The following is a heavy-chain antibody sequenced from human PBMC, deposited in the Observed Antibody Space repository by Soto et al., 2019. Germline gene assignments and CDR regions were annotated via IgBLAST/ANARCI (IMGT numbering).Heavy chain of an antibody. V-gene: IGHV4-34*01. D-gene: IGHD6-13*01. CDR1: GGSFSGYY. CDR2: INHSGST. CDR3: ARVATTVGIAAAGPTYYYGMGV. J-gene: IGHJ6*02. Sequence: SETLSLTCAVYGGSFSGYYWSWIRQPPGKGLEWIGEINHSGSTNYNPSLKSRVTISVDTSKNQFSLKLSSVTAADTAVYYCARVATTVGIAAAGPTYYYGMGVWGQGTTVTVSS.